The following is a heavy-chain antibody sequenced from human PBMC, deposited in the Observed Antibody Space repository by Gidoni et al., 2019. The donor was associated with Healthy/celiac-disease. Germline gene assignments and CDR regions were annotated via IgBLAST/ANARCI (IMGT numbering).Heavy chain of an antibody. Sequence: EVQLLESGGGLVQPGGSLRLSCAASGFTFSSYAMSWVRQAPGKGLEWVSAIRGSGGRTYYADSVKGRFTISRDNSKNTLYLQMNSLRAEDTAVYYCAKVPSITMIVVVITGYFDYWGQGTLVTVSS. V-gene: IGHV3-23*01. J-gene: IGHJ4*02. D-gene: IGHD3-22*01. CDR3: AKVPSITMIVVVITGYFDY. CDR1: GFTFSSYA. CDR2: IRGSGGRT.